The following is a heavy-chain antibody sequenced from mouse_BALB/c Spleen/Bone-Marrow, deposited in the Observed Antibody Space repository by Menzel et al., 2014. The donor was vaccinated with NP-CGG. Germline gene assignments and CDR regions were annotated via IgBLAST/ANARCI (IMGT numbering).Heavy chain of an antibody. CDR1: GYSFTSYY. J-gene: IGHJ3*01. CDR3: ARALSIDGSAY. Sequence: VQLQQPGPELMKPGASVKISCKASGYSFTSYYMHWVKQSHGKSLEWIGYIDPFNGGTSYNQKFKGKATLTVDKSSSTAYMHLSSLTSEDSAVYYCARALSIDGSAYWGQGTLVTVSA. V-gene: IGHV1S135*01. CDR2: IDPFNGGT.